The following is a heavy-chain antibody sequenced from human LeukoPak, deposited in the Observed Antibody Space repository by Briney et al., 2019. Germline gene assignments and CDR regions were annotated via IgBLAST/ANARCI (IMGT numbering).Heavy chain of an antibody. Sequence: SETLSLTCAVYGGSFSGYYWSRIRQPPGKGLEWIGEINHSGSTNYNPSLKSRVTIPVDTSKNQFSLKLSSVTAADTAVYYCARVSSGWSDAFDIWGQGTMVTVSS. CDR1: GGSFSGYY. J-gene: IGHJ3*02. V-gene: IGHV4-34*01. D-gene: IGHD6-19*01. CDR2: INHSGST. CDR3: ARVSSGWSDAFDI.